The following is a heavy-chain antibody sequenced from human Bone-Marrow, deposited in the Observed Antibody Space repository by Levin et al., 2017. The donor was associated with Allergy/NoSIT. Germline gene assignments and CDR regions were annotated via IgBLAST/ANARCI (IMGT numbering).Heavy chain of an antibody. CDR2: ISYDGNNQ. CDR1: GFTFSSYD. V-gene: IGHV3-30*18. D-gene: IGHD3-3*01. CDR3: AKDDFDFWSGYYETHHMDV. Sequence: GGSLRLSCAASGFTFSSYDMHWVRQAPGKGLEWVAVISYDGNNQYYADSVKGRFTISRDNSKNSLYLQMNSLRTEDTAVYYCAKDDFDFWSGYYETHHMDVWGKGTTVTVSS. J-gene: IGHJ6*03.